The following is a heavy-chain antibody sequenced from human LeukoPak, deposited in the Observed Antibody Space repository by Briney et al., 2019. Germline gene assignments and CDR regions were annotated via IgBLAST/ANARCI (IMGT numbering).Heavy chain of an antibody. D-gene: IGHD6-6*01. Sequence: GESLKISCQSPGYTFTSYWIGWVRQMPGKGLQWMGIIYPGDSDTTYSPSFQGQVTISADKSISTAYLQWSSLKASDTAIYYCARLIVGSSSTGWFDPWGQGTLVTVSS. V-gene: IGHV5-51*01. CDR1: GYTFTSYW. CDR3: ARLIVGSSSTGWFDP. J-gene: IGHJ5*02. CDR2: IYPGDSDT.